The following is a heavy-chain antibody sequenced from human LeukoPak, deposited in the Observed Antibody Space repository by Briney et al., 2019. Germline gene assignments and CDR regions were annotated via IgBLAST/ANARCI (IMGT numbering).Heavy chain of an antibody. CDR1: GGSISSGNYY. CDR3: ARGRDSRGYQFMGFDS. V-gene: IGHV4-61*02. Sequence: SETLSLTCTVSGGSISSGNYYWSWIRQPAGQGLEWIGRIWADGAPTYRPSLKSRVSISVDVSKNQFSLRLTSVTAADTAVYYCARGRDSRGYQFMGFDSWGQGTLVTVSS. CDR2: IWADGAP. D-gene: IGHD3-22*01. J-gene: IGHJ4*02.